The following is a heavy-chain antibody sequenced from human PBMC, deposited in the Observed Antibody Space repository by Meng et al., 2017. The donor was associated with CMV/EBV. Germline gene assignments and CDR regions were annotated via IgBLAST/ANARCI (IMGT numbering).Heavy chain of an antibody. CDR3: ASRKWELLRGVAFDI. Sequence: SVKVSCKASGGTFSSYAISWVRQAPGQGLEWMGGIIPILGIANYAQKFQGRVTITADKSTGTAYMELSSLRSEDTAVYYCASRKWELLRGVAFDIWGQGTMVTVSS. D-gene: IGHD1-26*01. CDR2: IIPILGIA. V-gene: IGHV1-69*10. J-gene: IGHJ3*02. CDR1: GGTFSSYA.